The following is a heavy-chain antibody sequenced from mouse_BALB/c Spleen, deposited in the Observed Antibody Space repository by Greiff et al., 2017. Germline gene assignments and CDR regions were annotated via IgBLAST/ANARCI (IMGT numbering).Heavy chain of an antibody. D-gene: IGHD1-1*01. J-gene: IGHJ3*01. V-gene: IGHV5-6-3*01. CDR3: ARVPYYYGSSYGAY. CDR2: INSNGGST. Sequence: EVQGVESGGGLVQPGGSLKLSCAASGFTFSSYGMSWVRQTPDKRLELVATINSNGGSTYYPDSVKGRFTISRDNAKNTLYLQMSSLKSEDTAMYYCARVPYYYGSSYGAYWGQGTLVTVSA. CDR1: GFTFSSYG.